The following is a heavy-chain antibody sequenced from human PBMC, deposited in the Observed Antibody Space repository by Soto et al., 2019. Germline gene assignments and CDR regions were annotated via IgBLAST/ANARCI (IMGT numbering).Heavy chain of an antibody. D-gene: IGHD1-26*01. J-gene: IGHJ2*01. CDR3: ARDQEHWYFDL. Sequence: QLQLVQSGAEVKKPGASVKVSCKASGYSFSSYGITWVRQAPGQGREWMGWSSGYNANANYTQKFQGRVTMTTDTSTSTAYMELRSLRSDDTAVYYCARDQEHWYFDLWGRGTLVTVSS. CDR2: SSGYNANA. V-gene: IGHV1-18*01. CDR1: GYSFSSYG.